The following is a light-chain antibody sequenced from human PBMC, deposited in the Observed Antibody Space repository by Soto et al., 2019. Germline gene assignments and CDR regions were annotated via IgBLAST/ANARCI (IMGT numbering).Light chain of an antibody. CDR2: DAP. J-gene: IGKJ2*01. CDR3: HQYHSPTQT. V-gene: IGKV3-11*01. CDR1: QSVRSY. Sequence: EHVLTQSPATPSLSPGERATLSCRASQSVRSYLAWYQQTPGQAPRLLIYDAPNRETGIPARFSGSGAGTECTLTISRLEHEDAAVYYCHQYHSPTQTFGQGTKVDIK.